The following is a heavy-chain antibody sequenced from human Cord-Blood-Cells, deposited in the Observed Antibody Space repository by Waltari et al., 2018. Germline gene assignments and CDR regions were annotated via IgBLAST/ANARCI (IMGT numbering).Heavy chain of an antibody. D-gene: IGHD6-13*01. CDR3: ARSAGYSSSWYYFDY. Sequence: QVQLQESGPGLVKPSETLSLTCTVSGGSISSYYWSWIRQPPGKGLEWIGYIYYSGGTNYNPSITSRVTISVDTSKNQFSLKLSSVTAADTAVYYCARSAGYSSSWYYFDYWGQGTLVTVSS. V-gene: IGHV4-59*08. CDR1: GGSISSYY. J-gene: IGHJ4*02. CDR2: IYYSGGT.